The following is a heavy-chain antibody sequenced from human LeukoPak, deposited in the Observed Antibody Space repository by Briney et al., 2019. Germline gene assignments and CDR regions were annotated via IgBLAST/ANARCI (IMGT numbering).Heavy chain of an antibody. CDR2: IIPIFGTA. CDR1: GGTFSSYA. J-gene: IGHJ4*02. CDR3: ARGFYYDSSGYYLGPTDY. Sequence: SVKVSCKASGGTFSSYAISWVRQAPGQGLEWMGGIIPIFGTANYAQKFQGRVTITADESTSTAYMELSSLRSEDTAVYYCARGFYYDSSGYYLGPTDYWGQGTLVTVSS. D-gene: IGHD3-22*01. V-gene: IGHV1-69*13.